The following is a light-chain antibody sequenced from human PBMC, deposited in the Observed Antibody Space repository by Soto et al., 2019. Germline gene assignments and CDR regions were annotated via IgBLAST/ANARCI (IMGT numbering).Light chain of an antibody. J-gene: IGLJ1*01. CDR3: SSYTSSSTGV. CDR2: DVS. CDR1: SSDVGGYNY. V-gene: IGLV2-14*01. Sequence: QSVLTQPAPVSGSPGQSIPLSCTGTSSDVGGYNYVSWYQQHPGRAPKLMIYDVSNRPSGVSNRFSGSKSGNTASLTISGLQAEDEADYYCSSYTSSSTGVFGTGTKVTVL.